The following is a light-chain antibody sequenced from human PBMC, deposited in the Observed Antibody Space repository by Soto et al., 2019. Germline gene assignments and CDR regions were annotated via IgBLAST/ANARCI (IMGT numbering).Light chain of an antibody. CDR1: QSVSNY. CDR2: DAS. CDR3: QQRTGWPPMFS. V-gene: IGKV3-11*01. Sequence: EIVLTQSPATLSLSPGESATLSCRASQSVSNYLAWYQQKPGQAPRLLIYDASNRATGVPARFSGSGYGTDFTFTISSLEPEDFAGYFCQQRTGWPPMFSFGQGTKVDIK. J-gene: IGKJ2*01.